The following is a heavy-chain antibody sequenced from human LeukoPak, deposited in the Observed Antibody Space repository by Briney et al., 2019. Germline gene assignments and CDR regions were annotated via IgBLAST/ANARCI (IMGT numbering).Heavy chain of an antibody. J-gene: IGHJ4*02. CDR1: GFTFDDYA. CDR2: ISWNSGSI. D-gene: IGHD3-9*01. CDR3: ARASGSGYFDWLTKIFDY. V-gene: IGHV3-9*01. Sequence: GGSLRLSCAASGFTFDDYAMHWVRQAPGKGLEWVSGISWNSGSIGYADSVKGRFTISRDNAKNSLYLQMNSLRAEDTAVYYCARASGSGYFDWLTKIFDYWGQGTLVTVSS.